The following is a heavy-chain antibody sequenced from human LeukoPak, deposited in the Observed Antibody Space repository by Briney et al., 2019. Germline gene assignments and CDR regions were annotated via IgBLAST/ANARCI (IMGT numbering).Heavy chain of an antibody. CDR3: AREMYYYGSGSYPNNYDGSDT. J-gene: IGHJ3*02. CDR2: IYYSGST. Sequence: SGTLSLTCTVSGGSISSGDYYWSWLRQPPGTGLEWLGYIYYSGSTYDNPSLKSRVTISVDTSKHQFPLKLNSVTAADTAVYSCAREMYYYGSGSYPNNYDGSDTWGQGTMVTASS. V-gene: IGHV4-30-4*08. CDR1: GGSISSGDYY. D-gene: IGHD3-10*01.